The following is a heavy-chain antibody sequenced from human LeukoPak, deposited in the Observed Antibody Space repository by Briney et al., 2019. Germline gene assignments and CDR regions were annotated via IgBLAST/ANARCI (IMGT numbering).Heavy chain of an antibody. CDR3: AKEVWYYSGPHDY. V-gene: IGHV3-23*01. Sequence: GGSLRLSCVASGFTFSSYAMSWVRQAPGKGLQWVSSITGTGVGIYNADPVKGRFTISRDSSKNTLHLHMNSLRGEDTAIYYCAKEVWYYSGPHDYWGQGALVTVSS. D-gene: IGHD6-19*01. CDR2: ITGTGVGI. CDR1: GFTFSSYA. J-gene: IGHJ4*02.